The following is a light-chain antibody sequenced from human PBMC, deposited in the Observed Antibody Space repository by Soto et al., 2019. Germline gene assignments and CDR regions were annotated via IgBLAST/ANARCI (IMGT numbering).Light chain of an antibody. Sequence: DLKLTPSPSSLSASVGDRVTITCRASLRISKYLNWYQQQPGKAPKLLIYGASTLQSGVPSRFSGSGYGTDFTLIITNLQPEDSATYVCQQSHSTPLTFGVGTKLEI. CDR1: LRISKY. J-gene: IGKJ4*01. V-gene: IGKV1-39*01. CDR2: GAS. CDR3: QQSHSTPLT.